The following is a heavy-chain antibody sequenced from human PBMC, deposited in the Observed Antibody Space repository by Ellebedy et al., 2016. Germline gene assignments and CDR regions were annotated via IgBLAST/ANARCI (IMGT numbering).Heavy chain of an antibody. Sequence: GGSLRLSCAASGLTVSSVYISWFRQPPGRGPEWVSMTSPGGDTYYAISVRGRFTMSRDNSKNTLHLQMNSLTAEDTAVYFCAESGYSYAWGHWGQGTLVTVS. J-gene: IGHJ4*02. CDR3: AESGYSYAWGH. CDR1: GLTVSSVY. D-gene: IGHD5-18*01. CDR2: TSPGGDT. V-gene: IGHV3-53*01.